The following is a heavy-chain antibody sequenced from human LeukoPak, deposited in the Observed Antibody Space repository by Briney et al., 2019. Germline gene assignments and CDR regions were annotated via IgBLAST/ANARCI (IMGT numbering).Heavy chain of an antibody. J-gene: IGHJ4*02. Sequence: ASVKVSCKASGYTFTGYYMHWVRQAPGQGLQWMVWINPNTGVTNYAQKFQDRVTMTRDTSISTAYMELSRLRSDDTAVYYCAREELTSGSYSEALDYWGQGTLVTVSS. CDR2: INPNTGVT. D-gene: IGHD1-26*01. V-gene: IGHV1-2*02. CDR1: GYTFTGYY. CDR3: AREELTSGSYSEALDY.